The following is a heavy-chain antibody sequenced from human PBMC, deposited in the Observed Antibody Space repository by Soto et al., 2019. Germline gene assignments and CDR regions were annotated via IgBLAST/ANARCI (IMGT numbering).Heavy chain of an antibody. D-gene: IGHD3-10*01. CDR3: AKDRGFIYYYGLDV. Sequence: GGSLRLSCVASGFTFSSYGMHWVRQAPGKGLEWVAIISYDGSNTYYADSVKGRFTISRDNSKNTLYLQMNSLRAEDTSVYYCAKDRGFIYYYGLDVWGQGTTVTVSS. V-gene: IGHV3-30*18. J-gene: IGHJ6*02. CDR2: ISYDGSNT. CDR1: GFTFSSYG.